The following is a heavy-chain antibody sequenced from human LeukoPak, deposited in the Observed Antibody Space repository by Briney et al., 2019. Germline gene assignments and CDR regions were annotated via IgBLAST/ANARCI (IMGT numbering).Heavy chain of an antibody. D-gene: IGHD2-21*02. CDR1: GGTFSSYA. CDR3: ASSVTPYYYYGMDV. CDR2: IIPILGIA. J-gene: IGHJ6*02. Sequence: VASVKVSCKASGGTFSSYAISWVRQAPGQGLEWMGRIIPILGIANYAQKFQGRVTITADKSTSTAYMELRSLRSDDTAVYYCASSVTPYYYYGMDVWGQGTTVTVSS. V-gene: IGHV1-69*04.